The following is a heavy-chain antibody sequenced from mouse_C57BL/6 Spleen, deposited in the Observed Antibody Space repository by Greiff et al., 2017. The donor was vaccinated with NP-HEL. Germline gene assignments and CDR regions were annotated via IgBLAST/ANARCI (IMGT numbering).Heavy chain of an antibody. CDR2: IHPNSGST. CDR3: ARDSNYVNAMDY. D-gene: IGHD2-5*01. Sequence: VQLQQPGAELVKPGASVKLSCKASGYTFTSYWMHWVKQRPGQGLEWIGMIHPNSGSTNYNEKFKSKATLTVDKSSSTAYMQLSSLTSEDSAVYYCARDSNYVNAMDYWGQGTSVTVSS. J-gene: IGHJ4*01. CDR1: GYTFTSYW. V-gene: IGHV1-64*01.